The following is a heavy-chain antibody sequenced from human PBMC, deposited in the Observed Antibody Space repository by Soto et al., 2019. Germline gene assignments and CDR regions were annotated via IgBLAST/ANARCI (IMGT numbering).Heavy chain of an antibody. CDR3: ARGERRAGYNLGDLDFDY. CDR2: ITPNSGGT. Sequence: QVQLVQSGAEVKRPGASVKVSCKASGYTFTGHFMHWVRQAPGQGLEWMGWITPNSGGTNSAQHFQGRVTMTRDTSISAAYMASRCLGSDDTDVDYFARGERRAGYNLGDLDFDYWGQGTLVTVSS. J-gene: IGHJ4*02. V-gene: IGHV1-2*02. CDR1: GYTFTGHF. D-gene: IGHD3-16*01.